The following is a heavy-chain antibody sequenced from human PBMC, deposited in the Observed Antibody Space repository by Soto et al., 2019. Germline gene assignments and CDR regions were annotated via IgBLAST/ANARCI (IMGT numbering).Heavy chain of an antibody. CDR3: ARDKPPATSNAFDI. D-gene: IGHD6-25*01. Sequence: PGGSLRLSCAASGFTFDDYGMSWARQAPGKGLEWVSGVNWNGGSKGYADTVKGRFTISRDNAKNTLYLQMNSLRAEDTSVYYCARDKPPATSNAFDIWGQGTMVT. V-gene: IGHV3-20*04. CDR2: VNWNGGSK. J-gene: IGHJ3*02. CDR1: GFTFDDYG.